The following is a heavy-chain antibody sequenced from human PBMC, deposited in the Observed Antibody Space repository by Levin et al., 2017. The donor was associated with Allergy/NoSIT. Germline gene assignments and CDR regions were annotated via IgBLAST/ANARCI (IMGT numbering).Heavy chain of an antibody. V-gene: IGHV4-59*01. CDR3: ARGYYGSGRLLDY. D-gene: IGHD3-10*01. Sequence: SETLSLTCTVSGGSISSYYWSWIRQPPGKGLEWIGYIYYSGSTNYNPSLKSRVTISVDTSKNQFSLKLSSVTAADTAVYYCARGYYGSGRLLDYWGQGTLVTVSS. J-gene: IGHJ4*02. CDR2: IYYSGST. CDR1: GGSISSYY.